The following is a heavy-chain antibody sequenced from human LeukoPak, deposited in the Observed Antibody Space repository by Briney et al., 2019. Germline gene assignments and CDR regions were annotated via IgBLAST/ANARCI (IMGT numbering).Heavy chain of an antibody. J-gene: IGHJ5*02. D-gene: IGHD3-9*01. V-gene: IGHV1-69*13. Sequence: ASVKVSCKASGGTFSSYAISWVRQAPGQGLEWMGGIIPIFGTANYAQKFQGRATITADESTSTAYMELSSLRSEDTAVYYCARALYDILTGYWFDPWGQGTLVTVSS. CDR3: ARALYDILTGYWFDP. CDR1: GGTFSSYA. CDR2: IIPIFGTA.